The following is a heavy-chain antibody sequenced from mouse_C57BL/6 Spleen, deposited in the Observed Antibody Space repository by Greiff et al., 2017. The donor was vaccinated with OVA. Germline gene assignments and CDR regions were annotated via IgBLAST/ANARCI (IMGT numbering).Heavy chain of an antibody. J-gene: IGHJ2*01. V-gene: IGHV1-80*01. CDR3: ARRITTVVAHFDY. D-gene: IGHD1-1*01. Sequence: VQLQQSGAELVKPGASVKISCKASGYAFSSYWMNWVKQRPGKGLEWIGQIYPGDGDTNYNGKFKGKATLTADKSSSTAYMQLSSLTSEDSAVYFGARRITTVVAHFDYWGQGTTLTVSS. CDR2: IYPGDGDT. CDR1: GYAFSSYW.